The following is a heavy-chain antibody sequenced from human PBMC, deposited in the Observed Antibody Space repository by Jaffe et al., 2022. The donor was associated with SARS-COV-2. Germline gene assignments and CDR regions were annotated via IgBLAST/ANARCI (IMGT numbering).Heavy chain of an antibody. D-gene: IGHD6-13*01. Sequence: QVQLQESGPGLVKPSETLSLTCTVSGGSISSYYWSWIRQPPGKGLEWIGYIYYSGSTNYNPSLKSRVTISVDTSKNQFSLKLSSVTAADTAVYYCARVYRGSSSWYNWFDPWGQGTLVTVSS. CDR2: IYYSGST. V-gene: IGHV4-59*01. CDR3: ARVYRGSSSWYNWFDP. J-gene: IGHJ5*02. CDR1: GGSISSYY.